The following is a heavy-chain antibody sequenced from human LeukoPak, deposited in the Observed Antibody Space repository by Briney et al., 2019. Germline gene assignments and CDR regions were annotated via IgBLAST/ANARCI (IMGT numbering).Heavy chain of an antibody. Sequence: ASVKVSCKASGYTFTGDYMHWVRQAPGQGLEWMGCINPNSGGTNYAQKFQGRVTMTGDTSISTAYMELSRLRSDDTAVYYCARARVPNWFDPWGQGTLVTVSS. CDR3: ARARVPNWFDP. V-gene: IGHV1-2*02. D-gene: IGHD5-24*01. CDR1: GYTFTGDY. J-gene: IGHJ5*02. CDR2: INPNSGGT.